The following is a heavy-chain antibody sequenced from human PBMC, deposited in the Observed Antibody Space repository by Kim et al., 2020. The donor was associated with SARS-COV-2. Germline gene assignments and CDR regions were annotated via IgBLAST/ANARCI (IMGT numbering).Heavy chain of an antibody. CDR1: GFTFGASA. CDR2: ISVTGSRT. J-gene: IGHJ4*02. Sequence: GGSLRLSCAASGFTFGASAMSWVRQAPGKGLEWVAGISVTGSRTCYAASAEGRFTISRDNFKTTVFLQINSLRADDTAVYYCAKDGFNLGDFFDSWGQGTLVAVSS. D-gene: IGHD3-16*01. V-gene: IGHV3-23*01. CDR3: AKDGFNLGDFFDS.